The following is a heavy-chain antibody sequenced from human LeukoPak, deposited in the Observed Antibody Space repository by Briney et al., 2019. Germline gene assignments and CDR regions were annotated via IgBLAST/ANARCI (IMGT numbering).Heavy chain of an antibody. D-gene: IGHD3-3*01. CDR1: GLIFSNAW. Sequence: PGGSLRLSCEASGLIFSNAWMNWVRQVPGKGLEWVGRIKSKIDAGTTDYAASVKGRFTISRDDSKNTLHLQMNSLKTEDTAVYYCTTGSKFYHFWSGFYLTYWGQGALVSVSS. J-gene: IGHJ4*02. V-gene: IGHV3-15*01. CDR3: TTGSKFYHFWSGFYLTY. CDR2: IKSKIDAGTT.